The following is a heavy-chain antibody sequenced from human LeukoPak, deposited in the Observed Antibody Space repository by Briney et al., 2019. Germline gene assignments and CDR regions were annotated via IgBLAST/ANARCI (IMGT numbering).Heavy chain of an antibody. V-gene: IGHV3-23*01. D-gene: IGHD1-26*01. CDR2: ISASGDTT. CDR3: AKDMGYRGEEATPDN. CDR1: GFIFSNHA. Sequence: PGGSLRLSCAASGFIFSNHAMTWVRQAPGKGLEWVSGISASGDTTNYAESVKGRFTISRDNSKNTLDLHMNSLRVEDTALYYCAKDMGYRGEEATPDNWGQGTLVTVSS. J-gene: IGHJ4*02.